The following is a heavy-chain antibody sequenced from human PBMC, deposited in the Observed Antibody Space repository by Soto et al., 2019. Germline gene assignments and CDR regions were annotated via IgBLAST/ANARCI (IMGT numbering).Heavy chain of an antibody. V-gene: IGHV1-69*08. CDR2: IIPILGIA. CDR1: GGTFSSYT. D-gene: IGHD2-15*01. Sequence: QVQLVQSGAEVKKPGSSVKVSCKASGGTFSSYTISWVRQAPGQGLEWMGRIIPILGIANYAQKFQGRVTITADKSTSTAYMELSSLRSEDTAVYYCARDRDIVVVVEGYYYYYGMDVWGQGTTVTVSS. CDR3: ARDRDIVVVVEGYYYYYGMDV. J-gene: IGHJ6*02.